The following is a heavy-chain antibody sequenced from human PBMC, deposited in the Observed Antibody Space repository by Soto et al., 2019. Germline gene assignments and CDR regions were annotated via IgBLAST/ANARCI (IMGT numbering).Heavy chain of an antibody. CDR1: GFTFSSYE. CDR3: ARWGWELIFDY. D-gene: IGHD1-26*01. CDR2: ISSSGSTI. J-gene: IGHJ4*02. Sequence: EVQLVESGGGLVQPGGSLRLSCAASGFTFSSYEMNWVRQAPGKGLEWVSYISSSGSTIYYADSVKGRFTISRDNAKNALYLQMNSLRAEDTAVYYCARWGWELIFDYWGQGTLVTVSS. V-gene: IGHV3-48*03.